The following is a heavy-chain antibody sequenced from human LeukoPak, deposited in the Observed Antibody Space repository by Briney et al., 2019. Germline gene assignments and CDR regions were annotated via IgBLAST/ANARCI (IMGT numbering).Heavy chain of an antibody. J-gene: IGHJ3*02. CDR2: ISGDGGST. Sequence: GGSLRLSCAASGFTFDDYAMHWVRQTPGKGLEWVSLISGDGGSTYYADPVKGRFTISRDNSKNTVYLQMNSLRAEDTAVYYCARGLRNTDTFDIWGQGTMVTVSS. V-gene: IGHV3-43*02. CDR3: ARGLRNTDTFDI. CDR1: GFTFDDYA.